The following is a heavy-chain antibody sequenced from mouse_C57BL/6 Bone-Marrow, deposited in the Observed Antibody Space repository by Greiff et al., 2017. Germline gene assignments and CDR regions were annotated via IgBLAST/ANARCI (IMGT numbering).Heavy chain of an antibody. D-gene: IGHD1-1*01. J-gene: IGHJ2*01. CDR2: INPSTGGT. CDR3: ARSHYYGSLYYFDY. V-gene: IGHV1-42*01. Sequence: VQLQQSGPELVKPGASVKISCKASGYSFTGYYMNWVKQSPEKSLEWIGEINPSTGGTTYNQKFKAKATLTVDKSSSTAYMQLKSLTSEDSAVYYCARSHYYGSLYYFDYWGQGTTLTVSS. CDR1: GYSFTGYY.